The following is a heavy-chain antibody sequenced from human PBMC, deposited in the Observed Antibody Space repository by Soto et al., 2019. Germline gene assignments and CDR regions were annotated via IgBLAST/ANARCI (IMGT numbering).Heavy chain of an antibody. D-gene: IGHD2-21*02. J-gene: IGHJ1*01. V-gene: IGHV1-69*12. CDR3: SRAAYCGGDCYPGYFQH. CDR1: GGTFSSYA. Sequence: QVQLVQSGAEVKKPGSSVKVSCKASGGTFSSYAISWVRQAPGQGLEWMGGIIPIFGTANYAQKFQGRVTIAADESTSTAYMELSSLRSEDTAVYSCSRAAYCGGDCYPGYFQHWGQGTLVTVSS. CDR2: IIPIFGTA.